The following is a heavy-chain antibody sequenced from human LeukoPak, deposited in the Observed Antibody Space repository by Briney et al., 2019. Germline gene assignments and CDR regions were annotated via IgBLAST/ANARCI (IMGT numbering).Heavy chain of an antibody. Sequence: GESLRLSCAASGFTFSSYSMNWVRQALGKGLEWVSSISSSSSYIYYADSVKGRFTISRDNSKNTLYLQMNSLRAEDTAVYYCAKDADDFWSGYNTDYWGQGTLVTVSS. CDR3: AKDADDFWSGYNTDY. J-gene: IGHJ4*02. D-gene: IGHD3-3*01. CDR2: ISSSSSYI. V-gene: IGHV3-21*04. CDR1: GFTFSSYS.